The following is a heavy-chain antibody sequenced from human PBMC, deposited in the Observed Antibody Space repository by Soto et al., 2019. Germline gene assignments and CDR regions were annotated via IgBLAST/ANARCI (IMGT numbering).Heavy chain of an antibody. CDR3: ARGADYGAHFQR. Sequence: EVQLVESGGGLVQPGGSLRLSCADSGFTFSNYWMNWVRQAPGKGLEWVANIRQDGGEIYYVDYVKGRFTISRDNTKNSLYLQMNSLRAEDTAVYYCARGADYGAHFQRWGQGTLVTVSS. J-gene: IGHJ1*01. V-gene: IGHV3-7*01. CDR1: GFTFSNYW. D-gene: IGHD4-17*01. CDR2: IRQDGGEI.